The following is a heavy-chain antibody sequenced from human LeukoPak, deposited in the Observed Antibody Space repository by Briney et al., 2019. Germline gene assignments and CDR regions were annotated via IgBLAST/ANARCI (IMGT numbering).Heavy chain of an antibody. CDR3: ASEYYDFWSGYYYYYYMDV. D-gene: IGHD3-3*01. CDR1: GGTFISYA. J-gene: IGHJ6*03. Sequence: ASVKVSCKASGGTFISYAISWVRQAPGQGLEWMGRIIPIFGTANYAQKFQGRVTITTDESTSTAYMELSSLRSEDTAVYYCASEYYDFWSGYYYYYYMDVWGKGTTVTVSS. V-gene: IGHV1-69*05. CDR2: IIPIFGTA.